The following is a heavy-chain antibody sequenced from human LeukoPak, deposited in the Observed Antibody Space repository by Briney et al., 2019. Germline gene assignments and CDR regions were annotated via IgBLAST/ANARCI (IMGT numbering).Heavy chain of an antibody. CDR2: ISYDGSNK. CDR3: AKDLSGDGSGTD. J-gene: IGHJ4*02. D-gene: IGHD3-10*01. V-gene: IGHV3-30*18. Sequence: GGSLRLSCAASGFTFSNYGMHWVRQAPGKGLEWVAVISYDGSNKYYADSVKGRFTISRDNSKNTLYLQMNSLRTEDTAVYYCAKDLSGDGSGTDWGQGTLVTVSS. CDR1: GFTFSNYG.